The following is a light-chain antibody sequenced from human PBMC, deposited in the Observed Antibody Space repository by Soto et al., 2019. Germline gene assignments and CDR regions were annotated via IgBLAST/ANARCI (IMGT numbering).Light chain of an antibody. CDR1: SSDVGGYNY. CDR3: QSYDSSLSGSV. V-gene: IGLV2-11*01. J-gene: IGLJ2*01. CDR2: DVS. Sequence: QSVLTQPRSVSGSPGQSVTISCTGTSSDVGGYNYVSWYQQHPGKAPKLMIYDVSKRPSGVPDRFSGSKSGNTASLTISGLQAEDEADYYCQSYDSSLSGSVFGGGTKATVL.